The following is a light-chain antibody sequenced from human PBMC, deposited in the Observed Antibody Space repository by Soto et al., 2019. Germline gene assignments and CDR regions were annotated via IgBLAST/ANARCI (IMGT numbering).Light chain of an antibody. CDR3: CSFAGGRNV. CDR2: EVS. CDR1: SSDVGAYNL. Sequence: QSALTQPASVSGSPGQSITISCSGTSSDVGAYNLVSWYQQFPGKAPKLMIFEVSKRPSGVSSRFSGSKSGSTASLTISGLQAEDEADYYCCSFAGGRNVFGTGTKVTVL. V-gene: IGLV2-23*02. J-gene: IGLJ1*01.